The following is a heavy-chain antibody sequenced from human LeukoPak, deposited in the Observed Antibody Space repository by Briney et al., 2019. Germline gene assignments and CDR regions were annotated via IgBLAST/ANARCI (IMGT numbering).Heavy chain of an antibody. CDR3: ARGGGSYYQDY. Sequence: SETLSLTCAVYGGSFSDYYWSWIRQPPGKGLEWIGKINHSGSANYNPSLKSRVTLSVDTSKNQFSLKLNSVTAADTAVYYCARGGGSYYQDYWGQGALVTVSS. CDR1: GGSFSDYY. D-gene: IGHD1-26*01. J-gene: IGHJ4*02. V-gene: IGHV4-34*01. CDR2: INHSGSA.